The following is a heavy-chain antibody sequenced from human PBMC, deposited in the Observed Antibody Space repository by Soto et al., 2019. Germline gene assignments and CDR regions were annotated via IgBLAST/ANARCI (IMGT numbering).Heavy chain of an antibody. CDR3: ARAKLVVEGRFDY. CDR1: GVSFSDYY. Sequence: QVQLVESGGGLVKPGGSLRLSCAASGVSFSDYYMNWIRQAPGKGLEWISYISSSGTYANYADSVRGRFTMSRDSAKNSLFLQMDGLRAEDTAVYYCARAKLVVEGRFDYWGQGTLVTVSS. D-gene: IGHD3-22*01. V-gene: IGHV3-11*06. CDR2: ISSSGTYA. J-gene: IGHJ4*02.